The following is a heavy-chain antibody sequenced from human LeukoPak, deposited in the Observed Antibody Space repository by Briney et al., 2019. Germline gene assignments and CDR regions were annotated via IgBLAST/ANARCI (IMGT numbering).Heavy chain of an antibody. CDR2: INHRGST. V-gene: IGHV4-34*01. Sequence: PSETLSLTCAVYGGSFSGYYWSWIRQPPGKGLEWIGEINHRGSTNYNPSLKSRVTISVDTSKNQFSLKLGSVTAADTAVYYCARDKDLRFDYWGQGTLVTVSS. CDR1: GGSFSGYY. J-gene: IGHJ4*02. CDR3: ARDKDLRFDY.